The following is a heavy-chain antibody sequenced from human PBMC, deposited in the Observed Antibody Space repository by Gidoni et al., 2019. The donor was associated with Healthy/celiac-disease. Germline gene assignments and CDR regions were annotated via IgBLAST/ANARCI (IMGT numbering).Heavy chain of an antibody. CDR1: GFTFSSYW. J-gene: IGHJ3*02. CDR3: ARDRSRRLGDAFDI. D-gene: IGHD3-16*01. V-gene: IGHV3-7*03. CDR2: IKQDGSEK. Sequence: EVQLVESGGGLVQPGGSLRLSCAASGFTFSSYWMSWVRQAPGKGLEWVANIKQDGSEKYYVDSGKGGFTISRDNAKNSLYLQMNSLRAEDTAVYYCARDRSRRLGDAFDIWGQGTMVTVSS.